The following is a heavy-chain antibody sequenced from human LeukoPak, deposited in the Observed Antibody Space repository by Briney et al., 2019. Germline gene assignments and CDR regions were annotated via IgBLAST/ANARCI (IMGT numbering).Heavy chain of an antibody. CDR3: AKEHCSGGSCYPDY. J-gene: IGHJ4*02. CDR1: GFTFTSYA. Sequence: GGSLRLPCAASGFTFTSYAMGWVRQAPGKGLEWVSDISSSGVNTYYADSVKGRFTISRDNFKSTLYLQMSSLRADDTAVYYCAKEHCSGGSCYPDYWGQGTLVTVSS. CDR2: ISSSGVNT. D-gene: IGHD2-15*01. V-gene: IGHV3-23*01.